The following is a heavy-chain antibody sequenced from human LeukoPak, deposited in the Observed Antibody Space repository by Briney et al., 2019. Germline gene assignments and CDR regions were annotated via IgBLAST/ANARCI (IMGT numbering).Heavy chain of an antibody. Sequence: GGSLRLSCAASGLTVSSNYMNWVRQAPGKGLEWVSVMHSGGSTYYVDSVKGRFTISRDNSKNTLYLQMNSLRAEDTAVYYCAKDYVWGSYRPFDYWGQGTLVTVSS. D-gene: IGHD3-16*02. CDR3: AKDYVWGSYRPFDY. CDR1: GLTVSSNY. J-gene: IGHJ4*02. V-gene: IGHV3-53*01. CDR2: MHSGGST.